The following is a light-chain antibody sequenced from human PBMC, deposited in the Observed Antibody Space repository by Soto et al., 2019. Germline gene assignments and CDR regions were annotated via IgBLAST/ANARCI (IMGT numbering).Light chain of an antibody. J-gene: IGKJ1*01. Sequence: EIGRTQSAASLTMSPGETASLSCRASQSAGNFVAWYQQKPGQAPRLLIYQTSIRAAGIPARFSASGTGTDFTLTISDVQPEDFAVYYCHQRQSWPRTFGQGGKV. CDR3: HQRQSWPRT. CDR1: QSAGNF. CDR2: QTS. V-gene: IGKV3-11*01.